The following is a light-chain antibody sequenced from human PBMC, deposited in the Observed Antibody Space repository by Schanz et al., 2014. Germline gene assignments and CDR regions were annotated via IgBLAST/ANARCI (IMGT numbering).Light chain of an antibody. Sequence: DVQMTQSPSTLSASVGDSVTITCRASQSVSSWLAWYQQKPGKGPKLLIYKASSLQSGVPSRFSGSGSGTDFTFTISSLQPEDIATYYCQQYDNLPLTFGGGTKVEIK. CDR1: QSVSSW. J-gene: IGKJ4*01. CDR2: KAS. V-gene: IGKV1-5*03. CDR3: QQYDNLPLT.